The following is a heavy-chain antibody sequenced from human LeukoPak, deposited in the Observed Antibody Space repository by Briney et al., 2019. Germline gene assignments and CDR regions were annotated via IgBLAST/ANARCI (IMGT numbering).Heavy chain of an antibody. CDR2: ISPDGTAT. D-gene: IGHD3-3*01. V-gene: IGHV3-74*01. CDR3: ATPWSY. CDR1: GLTLSSYW. Sequence: AGGSLRLSCAASGLTLSSYWMPWVRQRPDKGLVWVSYISPDGTATRYADSVKGRFTISRDNARNTLDLQMNSLRVEDTGVYYCATPWSYWGQGTLVTVSS. J-gene: IGHJ4*02.